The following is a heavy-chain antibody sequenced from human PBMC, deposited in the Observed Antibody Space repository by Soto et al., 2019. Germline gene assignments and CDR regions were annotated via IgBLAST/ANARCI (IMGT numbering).Heavy chain of an antibody. D-gene: IGHD2-2*02. V-gene: IGHV3-23*01. J-gene: IGHJ5*02. CDR2: ISGSGDIT. Sequence: EVQLLESGGGLVQPGGSLRLSCAASGFTFSSYAMSWVRQAPGKGLEWVSTISGSGDITYYADSVKGRFTISRDNSRNTLYLQMHSLRAEDTAVYYCAKHGGYCSSTRCYTGWGNWFDPWGQGTLVTVSS. CDR1: GFTFSSYA. CDR3: AKHGGYCSSTRCYTGWGNWFDP.